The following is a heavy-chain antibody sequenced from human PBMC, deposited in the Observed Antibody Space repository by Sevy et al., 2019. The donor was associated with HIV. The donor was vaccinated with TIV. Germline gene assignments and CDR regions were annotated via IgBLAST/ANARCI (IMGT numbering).Heavy chain of an antibody. CDR2: MNPNSGNT. CDR3: ARVSVVRGATLGY. D-gene: IGHD3-10*01. CDR1: GYTFSSYD. J-gene: IGHJ4*02. V-gene: IGHV1-8*03. Sequence: ASVKVSCRASGYTFSSYDINWVRQATGQGLEWMGWMNPNSGNTGYAQNFQGRVTITRNTSISTAYMELSSLGSEDTAVYYCARVSVVRGATLGYWGQGTLVTVSS.